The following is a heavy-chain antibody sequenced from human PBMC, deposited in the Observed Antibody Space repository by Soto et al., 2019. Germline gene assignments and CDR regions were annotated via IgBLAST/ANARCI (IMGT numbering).Heavy chain of an antibody. CDR1: GFTFGSYG. V-gene: IGHV3-23*01. J-gene: IGHJ6*02. CDR2: ITAATGTT. Sequence: LRLSCAASGFTFGSYGMTWVRQAPGKGLECVSGITAATGTTYYADSVKGRFTISRDLSTNTLFLQMNSLRAADSAVYYCAKAEGRSNFYYSGLDVWGQGTTVTVSS. D-gene: IGHD1-26*01. CDR3: AKAEGRSNFYYSGLDV.